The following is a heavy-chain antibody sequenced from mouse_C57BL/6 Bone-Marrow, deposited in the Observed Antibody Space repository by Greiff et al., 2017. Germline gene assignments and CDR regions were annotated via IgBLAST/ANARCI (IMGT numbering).Heavy chain of an antibody. V-gene: IGHV1-50*01. J-gene: IGHJ4*01. CDR3: ARKVVPYAMDY. Sequence: QVQLKQPGAELVKPGASVKLSCKASGYTFTSYWMQWVKQRPGQGLEWIGEIDPSDSYTNYNQKFKGKATLTVDTSSSTAYMQLSSLTSEDSAVYYCARKVVPYAMDYWGQGTSVTVSS. CDR2: IDPSDSYT. D-gene: IGHD1-1*01. CDR1: GYTFTSYW.